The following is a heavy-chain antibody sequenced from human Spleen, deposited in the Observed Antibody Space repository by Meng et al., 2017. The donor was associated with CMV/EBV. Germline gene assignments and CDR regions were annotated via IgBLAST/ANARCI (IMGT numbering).Heavy chain of an antibody. D-gene: IGHD1-26*01. J-gene: IGHJ6*02. CDR3: ARVGREGGLDV. V-gene: IGHV1-46*01. CDR2: INPTGGRT. CDR1: GYDFTSYY. Sequence: ASVKVSCKASGYDFTSYYLYWVRQAPGQGLEWMGIINPTGGRTSYAQNFQGRVTMARDTSTSTRYMEMSSLRSEDTAVYYCARVGREGGLDVWGQGTTVTVSS.